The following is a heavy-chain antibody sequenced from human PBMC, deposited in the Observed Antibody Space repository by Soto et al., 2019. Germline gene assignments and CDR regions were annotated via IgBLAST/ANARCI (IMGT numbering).Heavy chain of an antibody. CDR2: ITSSGSEV. D-gene: IGHD6-13*01. CDR3: PRERYASPWYRSS. V-gene: IGHV3-23*01. J-gene: IGHJ5*01. CDR1: GFTFGGSA. Sequence: GGTLRLSCAASGFTFGGSAMTWVRQAPGKWLEYVSSITSSGSEVFHAASVKGRFTMSRDTSKSMLYLQMNSLRAEVTAVYCYPRERYASPWYRSSWV.